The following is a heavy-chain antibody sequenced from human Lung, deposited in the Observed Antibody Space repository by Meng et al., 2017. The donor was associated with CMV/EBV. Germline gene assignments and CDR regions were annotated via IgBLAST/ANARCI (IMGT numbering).Heavy chain of an antibody. CDR3: ARHYDSSWFGY. V-gene: IGHV5-51*01. D-gene: IGHD6-13*01. CDR2: IYCGDSKT. J-gene: IGHJ4*02. CDR1: GYSFATYW. Sequence: ESLKISCKSSGYSFATYWIGWVRQMPGKDLEWMGMIYCGDSKTIYSPFFQGQVTISVDKSISTAYLQWSSLQASDTAMYYCARHYDSSWFGYWGQGTLVTVSS.